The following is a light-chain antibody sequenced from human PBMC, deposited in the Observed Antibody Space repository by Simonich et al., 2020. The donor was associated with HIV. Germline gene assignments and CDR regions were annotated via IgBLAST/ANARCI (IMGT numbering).Light chain of an antibody. J-gene: IGKJ4*01. CDR2: AAS. CDR3: QQASSFPRT. Sequence: DIQMTQSPSSVSASVGDRVTITGRASQGSSSWLAWVQQKPGKAPKLLIYAASNLQSGVPSRFSGSGSGTGFTLTISSLQPEDFAIYYCQQASSFPRTFGGGTKVEIK. V-gene: IGKV1-12*01. CDR1: QGSSSW.